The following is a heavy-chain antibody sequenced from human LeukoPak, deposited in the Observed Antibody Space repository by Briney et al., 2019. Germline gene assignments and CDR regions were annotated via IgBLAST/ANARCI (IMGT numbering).Heavy chain of an antibody. D-gene: IGHD5-24*01. CDR2: IHTSGST. CDR3: ARDAKTRDGYPYYYYYYYMDV. CDR1: GGSISSYY. Sequence: SETLSLTCTVSGGSISSYYWSWIRQPAGKGLEWIGRIHTSGSTNYNPSLKSRVTISVDTSKNQFSLKLSSVTAADTAVYYCARDAKTRDGYPYYYYYYYMDVWGKGTTVTVSS. J-gene: IGHJ6*03. V-gene: IGHV4-4*07.